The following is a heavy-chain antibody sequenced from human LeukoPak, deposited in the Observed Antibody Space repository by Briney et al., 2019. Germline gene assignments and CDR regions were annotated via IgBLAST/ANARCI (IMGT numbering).Heavy chain of an antibody. CDR1: GGSISSYY. V-gene: IGHV4-59*12. Sequence: SETLSLTCTVSGGSISSYYWSWIRQPPGKGLEWIGYIYYSGSTNYNPSLKSRVTISVDTSKNQFSLKLSSVTAADTAVYYCARDPGNIAAAGTDYWGQGTLVTVSS. CDR2: IYYSGST. CDR3: ARDPGNIAAAGTDY. J-gene: IGHJ4*02. D-gene: IGHD6-13*01.